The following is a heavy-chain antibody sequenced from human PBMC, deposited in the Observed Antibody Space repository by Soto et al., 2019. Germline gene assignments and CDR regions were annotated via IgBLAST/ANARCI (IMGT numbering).Heavy chain of an antibody. CDR3: AKHGGGSSNYFDY. D-gene: IGHD2-15*01. CDR1: GFTFSSYA. CDR2: ISGSGGST. J-gene: IGHJ4*02. V-gene: IGHV3-23*01. Sequence: GGSLRLSCAASGFTFSSYAMSWVRQAPGKGLEWVSAISGSGGSTYYADSVKGRFTISRDNSKNTMYLQMNSLRAEDTAVYYCAKHGGGSSNYFDYWGQGTLVTVSS.